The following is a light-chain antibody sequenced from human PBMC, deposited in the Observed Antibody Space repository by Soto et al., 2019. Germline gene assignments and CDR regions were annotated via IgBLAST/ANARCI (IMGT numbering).Light chain of an antibody. CDR2: DAS. CDR1: QSISTW. J-gene: IGKJ1*01. Sequence: TQSPGTLSSSPGERATLSCRASQSISTWLAWYQQKPGKAPKLLIYDASSLESGVPSRFSGSGSGTEFTLTISSLRPDDFATYYCQQYNSYSGTFGQGTKVDIK. CDR3: QQYNSYSGT. V-gene: IGKV1-5*01.